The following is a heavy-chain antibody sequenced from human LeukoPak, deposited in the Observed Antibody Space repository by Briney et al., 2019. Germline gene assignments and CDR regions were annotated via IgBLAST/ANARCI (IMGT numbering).Heavy chain of an antibody. V-gene: IGHV4-39*01. J-gene: IGHJ5*02. CDR1: VGSISRSDYY. Sequence: PSETLSLTCTVAVGSISRSDYYWDWLRQPPGKGLEWIGRVCYTGRTDYNPSLVTRVTISIDTSRNQFSLRLSSVTPPDTAVYYCASATGRGSVDPGTSGYITSWGQGTLVTVSS. D-gene: IGHD3-22*01. CDR3: ASATGRGSVDPGTSGYITS. CDR2: VCYTGRT.